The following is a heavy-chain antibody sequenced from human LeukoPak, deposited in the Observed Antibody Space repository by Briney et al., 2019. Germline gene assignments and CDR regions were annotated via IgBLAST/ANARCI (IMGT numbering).Heavy chain of an antibody. CDR3: ENHSFDDSSGRFHY. V-gene: IGHV3-74*01. J-gene: IGHJ4*02. CDR1: VDTLNSWR. CDR2: SKSDGRYT. D-gene: IGHD3-22*01. Sequence: QPGGPLTLSCAASVDTLNSWRAHWLRQAPGKGRVWVSRSKSDGRYTHYPHSVKPRLTIYRHNAKNTLYLKMDSLRAEDTAVYVWENHSFDDSSGRFHYWGQGTLVTVSS.